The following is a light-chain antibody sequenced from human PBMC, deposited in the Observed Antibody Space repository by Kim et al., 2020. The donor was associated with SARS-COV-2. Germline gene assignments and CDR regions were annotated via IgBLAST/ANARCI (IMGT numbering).Light chain of an antibody. CDR1: QSVGNS. CDR2: EAS. V-gene: IGKV3-11*01. J-gene: IGKJ4*01. CDR3: QQRFDWPLT. Sequence: LSPGEIATLSCRASQSVGNSLAGYQQNPGQAPRLLIFEASARDTGIPARFSGSGSGTGFTLTISILEPEDVAVYYCQQRFDWPLTFGGGTRVDIK.